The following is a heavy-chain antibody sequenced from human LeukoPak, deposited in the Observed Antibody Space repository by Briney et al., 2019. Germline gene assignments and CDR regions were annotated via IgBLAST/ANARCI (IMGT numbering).Heavy chain of an antibody. CDR3: ARAPGSGSYYNFGWYFDL. Sequence: SQTLSLTCTVSGGSISSGSYYWSWIRQPAGKGLEWIGRIYTSGSTNYNPSLKSRVTISVDTSKNQFSLKLSSVTAADTAVYYCARAPGSGSYYNFGWYFDLWGRGTLVTVSS. D-gene: IGHD3-10*01. V-gene: IGHV4-61*02. J-gene: IGHJ2*01. CDR1: GGSISSGSYY. CDR2: IYTSGST.